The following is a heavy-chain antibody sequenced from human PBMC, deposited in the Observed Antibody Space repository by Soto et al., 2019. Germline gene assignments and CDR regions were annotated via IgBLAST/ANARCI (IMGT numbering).Heavy chain of an antibody. CDR3: GSTHIVVVTDAFDI. CDR1: GCNFGSFY. J-gene: IGHJ3*02. Sequence: EPLSPTCTVSGCNFGSFYWNWFRKPPGKGLEWIGYIYYRGTTNYTPSLKNRVTISVDTSKNQCSLKVSSVTAADTAVYYCGSTHIVVVTDAFDIWGQGKMVTVS. D-gene: IGHD2-21*02. CDR2: IYYRGTT. V-gene: IGHV4-59*01.